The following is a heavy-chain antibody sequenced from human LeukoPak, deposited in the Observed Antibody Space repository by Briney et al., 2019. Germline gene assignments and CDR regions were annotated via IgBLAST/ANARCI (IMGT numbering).Heavy chain of an antibody. D-gene: IGHD3-10*01. CDR1: GFTFSSYA. CDR2: ISGSGGST. Sequence: GGSLRLSCAASGFTFSSYAMSWVRQAPGKGLEWVSAISGSGGSTYYADSVKGRFTISRDNSKNTLYLQMNSLRAEDTAVYYCAKDLVSGSEGYYFDYWGQGTLVTVYS. V-gene: IGHV3-23*01. J-gene: IGHJ4*02. CDR3: AKDLVSGSEGYYFDY.